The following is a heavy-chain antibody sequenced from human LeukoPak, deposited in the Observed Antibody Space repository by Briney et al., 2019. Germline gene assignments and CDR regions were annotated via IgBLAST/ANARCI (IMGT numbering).Heavy chain of an antibody. CDR1: GFTSSSYA. D-gene: IGHD4-11*01. CDR2: ISGSGGST. V-gene: IGHV3-23*01. J-gene: IGHJ5*02. Sequence: SGGSLRLSCAASGFTSSSYAMSWVRQAPGKGLEWVSAISGSGGSTYYADSVKGRFTISRDNSKNTLYLQMNSLRAEDTAVYYCAKGVTVTTPYWFDPWGQGTLVTVSS. CDR3: AKGVTVTTPYWFDP.